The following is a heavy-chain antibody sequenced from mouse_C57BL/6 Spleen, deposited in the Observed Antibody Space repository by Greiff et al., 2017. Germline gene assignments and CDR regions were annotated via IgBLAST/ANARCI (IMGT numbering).Heavy chain of an antibody. Sequence: EVKLVESGGGLVKPGGSLKLSCAASGFTFSDYGMHWVRQAPEKGLEWVAYISSGSSTIYYADTVKGRFTISRDNAKNTLFLQMTSLRSEDTAMXYCARTLYGSSYYFDYWGQGTTLTVSS. D-gene: IGHD1-1*01. CDR2: ISSGSSTI. V-gene: IGHV5-17*01. CDR3: ARTLYGSSYYFDY. CDR1: GFTFSDYG. J-gene: IGHJ2*01.